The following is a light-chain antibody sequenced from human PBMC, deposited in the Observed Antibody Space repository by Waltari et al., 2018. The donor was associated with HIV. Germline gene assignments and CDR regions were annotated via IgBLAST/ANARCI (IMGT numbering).Light chain of an antibody. J-gene: IGKJ1*01. CDR1: QDINNH. V-gene: IGKV1-27*01. CDR3: QNYHSAPWT. Sequence: DIYMTQFPPSLSASVGHRVTITCLARQDINNHLAGDQQKSRKAPKVLLYAATNLRLEVPDRFTGSGSGTEFTLTISSLQPEDVGTYYCQNYHSAPWTFGPGSKVDIK. CDR2: AAT.